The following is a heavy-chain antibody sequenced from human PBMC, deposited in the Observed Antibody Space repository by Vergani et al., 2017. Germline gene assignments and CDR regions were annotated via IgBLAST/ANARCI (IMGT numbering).Heavy chain of an antibody. CDR3: ARETRDTPSSLDY. CDR2: IASSTSYI. D-gene: IGHD5-24*01. J-gene: IGHJ4*02. CDR1: GFTFTNYN. V-gene: IGHV3-21*06. Sequence: EVQLVESGGGLVKPGGSLRLSCAASGFTFTNYNMNWVRQAPGKGLEWVSSIASSTSYIYYADSVKGRFTVSRDNAKNTVNLQMNRLRADDTAVYFCARETRDTPSSLDYWGQGTLVTVSS.